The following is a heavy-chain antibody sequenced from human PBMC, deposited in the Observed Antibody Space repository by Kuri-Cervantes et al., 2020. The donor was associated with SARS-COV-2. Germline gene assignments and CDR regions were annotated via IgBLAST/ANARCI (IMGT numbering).Heavy chain of an antibody. CDR2: ISSSSSYT. CDR3: ARHPYYDFWSGYTEYNWFDP. D-gene: IGHD3-3*01. CDR1: GFTLSSYG. V-gene: IGHV3-21*05. Sequence: GESLKISCAASGFTLSSYGMQWVRQAPGKGLEWVSYISSSSSYTNYADSVKGRFTISRDNAKNSLYLQMNSLRAEDTAVYYCARHPYYDFWSGYTEYNWFDPWGQGTLVTVSS. J-gene: IGHJ5*02.